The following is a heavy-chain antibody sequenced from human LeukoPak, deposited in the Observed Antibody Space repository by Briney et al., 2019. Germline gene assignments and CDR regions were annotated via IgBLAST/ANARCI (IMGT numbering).Heavy chain of an antibody. V-gene: IGHV1-2*02. D-gene: IGHD6-13*01. Sequence: ASVKVSCKTSGYIFTGYYIHWVRQAPGQGLEWMGWINPNSGVTNYAQKFQGRVTMTRDTSISTAYMELSGLTSDDTAVYYCARVDPGYSSSWQHFDYWGQGTLVTVSS. CDR3: ARVDPGYSSSWQHFDY. J-gene: IGHJ4*02. CDR2: INPNSGVT. CDR1: GYIFTGYY.